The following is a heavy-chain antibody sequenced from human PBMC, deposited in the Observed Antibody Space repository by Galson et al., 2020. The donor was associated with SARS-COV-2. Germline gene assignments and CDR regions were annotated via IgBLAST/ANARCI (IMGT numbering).Heavy chain of an antibody. D-gene: IGHD7-27*01. CDR1: GFTFSSYE. Sequence: GGSLRLSCAASGFTFSSYEMNWVRQAPGKGLEWVAYISSSGSTIYYADSVKGRFTISRDNAKNSLYLQMNSLRAEDTAVYYCARPGLGTFDYWGQGTLVTVSS. J-gene: IGHJ4*02. CDR3: ARPGLGTFDY. V-gene: IGHV3-48*03. CDR2: ISSSGSTI.